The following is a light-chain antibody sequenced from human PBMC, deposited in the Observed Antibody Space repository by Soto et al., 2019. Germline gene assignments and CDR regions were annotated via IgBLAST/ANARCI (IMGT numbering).Light chain of an antibody. V-gene: IGKV1-5*03. J-gene: IGKJ1*01. Sequence: DIPMTQSPSTLSGSVGDRVTITCRASQTISSWLAWYQQKPGKAPKLLIYKASTFKSGVPSRFSGSGSGTEFTLTISILQPDDFATYYCQHYNSYSEAFGQGTKVEL. CDR2: KAS. CDR1: QTISSW. CDR3: QHYNSYSEA.